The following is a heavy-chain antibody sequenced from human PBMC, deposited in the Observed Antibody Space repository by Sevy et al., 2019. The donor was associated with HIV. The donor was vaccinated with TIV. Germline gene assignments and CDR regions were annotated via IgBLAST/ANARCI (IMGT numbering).Heavy chain of an antibody. J-gene: IGHJ4*02. CDR1: GYTLTELS. CDR2: FDPEDGET. CDR3: ATGKGYCSSTSCQPDFDY. D-gene: IGHD2-2*01. Sequence: ASVKVSCKVSGYTLTELSMHWVRQAPGKGLEWMGGFDPEDGETIYAQKFQGRVTMTEDTSTDTAYMELSSLRSGDTAVYYCATGKGYCSSTSCQPDFDYWGQGTLVTVSS. V-gene: IGHV1-24*01.